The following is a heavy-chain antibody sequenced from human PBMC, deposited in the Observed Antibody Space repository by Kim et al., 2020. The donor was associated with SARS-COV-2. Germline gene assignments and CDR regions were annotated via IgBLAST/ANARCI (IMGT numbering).Heavy chain of an antibody. Sequence: GGSLRLSCAASGFNFGDYAMHWVQQAPGKGLEWVSGISWNSGTKNYVDSVKGRFTISRDNVKKYLYLQMDSLRLEDTAFYYCAKASGDWYFDLWGRATLVTVSS. CDR2: ISWNSGTK. J-gene: IGHJ2*01. D-gene: IGHD3-10*01. CDR3: AKASGDWYFDL. V-gene: IGHV3-9*01. CDR1: GFNFGDYA.